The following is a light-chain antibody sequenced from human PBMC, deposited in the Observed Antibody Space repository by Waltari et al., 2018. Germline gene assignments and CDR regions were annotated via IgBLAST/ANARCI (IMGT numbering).Light chain of an antibody. CDR1: QSISSW. CDR2: ETS. CDR3: QQYNSYSYT. V-gene: IGKV1-5*03. J-gene: IGKJ2*01. Sequence: DILMTQSPSILSASVGDRVTITCRATQSISSWLAWYQQKPGKAPKLLSYETSNLESGVPSRFSGSGSGTEFTLTISSLQPDDFATYYCQQYNSYSYTFGQGTKLEIK.